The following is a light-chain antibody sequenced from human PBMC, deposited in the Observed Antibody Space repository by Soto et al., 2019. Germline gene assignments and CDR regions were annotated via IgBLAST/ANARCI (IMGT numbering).Light chain of an antibody. Sequence: EIVMTQSPATLSVSPGERAALSCRASQSVRSRLARYQQKPGQAPRLIIYDTYIRATGTPARFSGSGSETEFTLTITSLQPEDFAVYYCQQYSNWPPWTFGQGTKVDIK. J-gene: IGKJ1*01. V-gene: IGKV3-15*01. CDR2: DTY. CDR1: QSVRSR. CDR3: QQYSNWPPWT.